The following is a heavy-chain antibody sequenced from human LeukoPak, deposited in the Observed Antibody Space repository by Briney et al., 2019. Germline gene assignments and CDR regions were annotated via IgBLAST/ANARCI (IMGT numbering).Heavy chain of an antibody. CDR1: GFTFSDYY. J-gene: IGHJ4*02. V-gene: IGHV3-23*01. CDR3: AKDLSGYGDPH. CDR2: ISGSGGST. D-gene: IGHD4-17*01. Sequence: GGSLRLSCAASGFTFSDYYMSWIRQAPGKGLEWVSAISGSGGSTYYADSVKGRFTISRDNSKNTLYLQMNSLKAEDTAVYYCAKDLSGYGDPHWGQGTLVTVSS.